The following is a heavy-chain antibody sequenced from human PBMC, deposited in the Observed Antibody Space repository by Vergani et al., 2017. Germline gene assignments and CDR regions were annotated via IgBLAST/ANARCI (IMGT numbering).Heavy chain of an antibody. CDR1: GFTFSIYE. CDR2: IYSGGSST. D-gene: IGHD2-15*01. J-gene: IGHJ4*02. Sequence: EVQLVESGGGLVQPGGSLRLSCAASGFTFSIYEMNWVRQAPGKGLEWVSVIYSGGSSTYYEDSVKGRFTISRDNSKNTLYLQMNSLRAEDTAVYYCAKEGRDCSGGSCYSAIDYWGQGTLVTVSS. V-gene: IGHV3-23*03. CDR3: AKEGRDCSGGSCYSAIDY.